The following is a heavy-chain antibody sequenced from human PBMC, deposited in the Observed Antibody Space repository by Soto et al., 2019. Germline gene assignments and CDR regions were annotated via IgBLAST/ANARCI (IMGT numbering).Heavy chain of an antibody. CDR1: GGSFSGYY. D-gene: IGHD6-6*01. J-gene: IGHJ5*02. V-gene: IGHV4-34*01. CDR2: INHSGST. Sequence: SETLSLTCAVYGGSFSGYYWSWIRQPPGKGLEWIGEINHSGSTNYNPSLKSRVTISVDTSKNQFSLKPSSVTAADTAVYYCARMALQTIAARPQGAGRRRYNWFDPWGQGTLVTVSS. CDR3: ARMALQTIAARPQGAGRRRYNWFDP.